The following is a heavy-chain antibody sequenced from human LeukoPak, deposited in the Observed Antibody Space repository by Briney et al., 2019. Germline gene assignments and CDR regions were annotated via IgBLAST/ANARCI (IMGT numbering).Heavy chain of an antibody. CDR1: GGSISYYY. V-gene: IGHV4-59*01. D-gene: IGHD3-3*01. CDR2: IYYSGST. J-gene: IGHJ3*02. CDR3: ARDLVPDQIGAFDI. Sequence: PSETLSLTCTVSGGSISYYYWSWIRQPPGKGLEWIGYIYYSGSTNHNPSLKSRVTISVDTSKNKFSLKLSSVTAADTAVYYCARDLVPDQIGAFDIWGQGTMVTVSS.